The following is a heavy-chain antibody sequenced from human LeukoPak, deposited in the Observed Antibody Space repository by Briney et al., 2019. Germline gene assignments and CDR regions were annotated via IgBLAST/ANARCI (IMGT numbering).Heavy chain of an antibody. Sequence: SSETLSLTCTVSGDSISSYYWSWIRQPPGKGLEWIGYIYYIGSTNYNPSLKSRVTISLDTSKNQFSLKLSSVTAADTAVYYCAGGDVGATREARYYFDYWGQGTLVTVSS. D-gene: IGHD1-26*01. CDR2: IYYIGST. CDR3: AGGDVGATREARYYFDY. J-gene: IGHJ4*02. V-gene: IGHV4-59*01. CDR1: GDSISSYY.